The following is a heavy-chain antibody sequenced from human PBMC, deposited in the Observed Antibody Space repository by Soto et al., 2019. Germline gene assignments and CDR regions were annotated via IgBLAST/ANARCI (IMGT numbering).Heavy chain of an antibody. CDR2: IFHNGGT. CDR3: ARLDGYNSFDF. CDR1: GYSISSGAYY. J-gene: IGHJ4*02. D-gene: IGHD5-12*01. Sequence: QIHLQESGSGLVKPSQTLSLTCAVSGYSISSGAYYWSWIRQPQGKGVEWIGYIFHNGGTYYNPSLESRITISLDRSKNPFSLKVSAVTAADTALYYCARLDGYNSFDFWGQGTLVTVSS. V-gene: IGHV4-30-2*01.